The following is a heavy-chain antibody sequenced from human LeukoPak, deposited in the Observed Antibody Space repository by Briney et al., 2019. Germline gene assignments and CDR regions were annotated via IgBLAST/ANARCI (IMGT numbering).Heavy chain of an antibody. CDR1: GGSISSGSYY. V-gene: IGHV4-61*02. Sequence: PSQTLSLTCTVSGGSISSGSYYWSWIRQPAGKGLEWIGRIYSSGSTNYNPSHKSQITISVDTSNNQFSLKLSSVTAADTAVYYCAREDYYDSSGYYTDAFDIWGQGTMVTVSS. D-gene: IGHD3-22*01. CDR2: IYSSGST. J-gene: IGHJ3*02. CDR3: AREDYYDSSGYYTDAFDI.